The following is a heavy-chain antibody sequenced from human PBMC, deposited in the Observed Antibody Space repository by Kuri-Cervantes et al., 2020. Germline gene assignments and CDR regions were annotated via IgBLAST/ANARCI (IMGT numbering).Heavy chain of an antibody. CDR1: GFTFSSYA. J-gene: IGHJ4*02. CDR3: AKDHGLRFLEWLPRY. V-gene: IGHV3-30-3*01. Sequence: GGFLRLSCAASGFTFSSYAMHWVRQAPGKGLEWVAVISYDGSNKYYADSVKGRFTISRDNSKNTLYLQMNSLRAEDTAVYYCAKDHGLRFLEWLPRYWGQGTLVTVSS. D-gene: IGHD3-3*01. CDR2: ISYDGSNK.